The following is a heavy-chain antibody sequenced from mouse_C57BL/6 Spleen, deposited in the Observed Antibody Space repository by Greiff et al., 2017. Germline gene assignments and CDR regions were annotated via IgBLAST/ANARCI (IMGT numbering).Heavy chain of an antibody. J-gene: IGHJ3*01. CDR3: AREGLRREFAY. CDR2: INPNNGGT. D-gene: IGHD2-4*01. Sequence: EVQLQQSGPELVKPGASVKISCKASGYTFTDYYMNWVKQSHGKSLEWIGDINPNNGGTSYNQKFKGKATLTVDKSSSTAYMELRSLTSEDSAVYYCAREGLRREFAYWGQGTLVTVSA. CDR1: GYTFTDYY. V-gene: IGHV1-26*01.